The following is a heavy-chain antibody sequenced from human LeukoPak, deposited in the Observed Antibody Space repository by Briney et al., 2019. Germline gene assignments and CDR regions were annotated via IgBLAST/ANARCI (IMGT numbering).Heavy chain of an antibody. Sequence: GGSLRLSCAASGFTFSTYWMTWVRQAPGKGLEWVANIKQDGSEKNYVDSVKGRFTISRDNAKNSVYLQMNSLRAEDTAVFYCARTRYDGYPGRTSYFDCWGQGTLVTVSS. J-gene: IGHJ4*02. CDR2: IKQDGSEK. CDR1: GFTFSTYW. D-gene: IGHD5-12*01. V-gene: IGHV3-7*01. CDR3: ARTRYDGYPGRTSYFDC.